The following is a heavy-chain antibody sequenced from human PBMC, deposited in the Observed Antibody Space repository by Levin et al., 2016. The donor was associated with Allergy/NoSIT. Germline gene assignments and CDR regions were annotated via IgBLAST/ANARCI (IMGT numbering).Heavy chain of an antibody. J-gene: IGHJ6*03. V-gene: IGHV1-46*01. D-gene: IGHD1-1*01. Sequence: ASVKVSCKASGYTFPSYYMHWVRQAPGQGLEWMGIINPSGGSTSYAQKFQGRVTMTRDTSTSTVYMELSSLRSEDTAVYYCARDGTPPRTTYSYYYMDVWGKGTTVTVSS. CDR2: INPSGGST. CDR3: ARDGTPPRTTYSYYYMDV. CDR1: GYTFPSYY.